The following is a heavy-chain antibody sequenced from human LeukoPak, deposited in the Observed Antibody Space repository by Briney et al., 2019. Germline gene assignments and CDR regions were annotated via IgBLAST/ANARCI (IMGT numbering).Heavy chain of an antibody. J-gene: IGHJ4*02. CDR1: GFTFSSYA. D-gene: IGHD3-22*01. V-gene: IGHV3-23*01. CDR2: ISGSGGST. Sequence: PGGSLRLSCAASGFTFSSYAMSWVRQAPGKGLEWVSAISGSGGSTYYADSVKGRFTISRDNSKNTLYLQMNSLRAEDTAVYYCARDLDYDSSGYYTPAFDYWGQGTLVTVSS. CDR3: ARDLDYDSSGYYTPAFDY.